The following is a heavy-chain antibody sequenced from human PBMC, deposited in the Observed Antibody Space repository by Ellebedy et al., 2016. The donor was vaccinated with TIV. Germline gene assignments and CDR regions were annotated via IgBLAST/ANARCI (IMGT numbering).Heavy chain of an antibody. Sequence: SETLSLTCTVPGGSISGYYWSWIRQPPGKGLEWIGYIYYSGSTNYNPSLKSRVTISVDTSKNQFSLKLSSVTAADTAVYYCARDGFVGAYDYWGQGTLVTVSS. V-gene: IGHV4-59*01. D-gene: IGHD1-26*01. J-gene: IGHJ4*02. CDR1: GGSISGYY. CDR3: ARDGFVGAYDY. CDR2: IYYSGST.